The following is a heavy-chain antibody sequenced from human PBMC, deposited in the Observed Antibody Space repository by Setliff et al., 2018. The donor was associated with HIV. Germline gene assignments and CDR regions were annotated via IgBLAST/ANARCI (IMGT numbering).Heavy chain of an antibody. J-gene: IGHJ4*02. Sequence: SVKVSCKASGYTFTSSGISWVRQAPGQGLEWLGRIIPVFGTANYAQKFQARVTITVDKSTNTAYMALSSLRHDDTAIYYCARDPNQVGTVAGTLGYWGQGTLVTVSS. D-gene: IGHD6-19*01. V-gene: IGHV1-69*06. CDR3: ARDPNQVGTVAGTLGY. CDR2: IIPVFGTA. CDR1: GYTFTSSG.